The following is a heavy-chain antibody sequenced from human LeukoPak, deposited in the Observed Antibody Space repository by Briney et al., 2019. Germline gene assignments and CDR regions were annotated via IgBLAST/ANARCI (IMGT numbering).Heavy chain of an antibody. CDR3: ARVYYGDPPRFLTTQGLDS. V-gene: IGHV3-23*01. D-gene: IGHD4-17*01. CDR1: GFTFSTYA. Sequence: PGGSLRLSCAASGFTFSTYAMNWVRQAPGKGLEWVSEITDGGGGTDYGDSVKGRFTISRDNSKNTLYLQMNSLRAEDTAIYYCARVYYGDPPRFLTTQGLDSWGQGTLVTVSS. J-gene: IGHJ4*02. CDR2: ITDGGGGT.